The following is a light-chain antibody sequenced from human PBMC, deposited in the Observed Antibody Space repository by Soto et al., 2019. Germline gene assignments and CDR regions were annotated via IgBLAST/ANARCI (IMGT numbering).Light chain of an antibody. V-gene: IGKV1-39*01. CDR3: QQSYSTPRT. CDR1: QSIATY. J-gene: IGKJ4*01. CDR2: AAS. Sequence: DIQMTQSPSSLSASVGDRVTITCRASQSIATYVNWYQQKPGKAPNLLIYAASNLQSGIPSRFSGSGSGAAFTLTISGLQAEDFATHYCQQSYSTPRTFGGGTKVDIK.